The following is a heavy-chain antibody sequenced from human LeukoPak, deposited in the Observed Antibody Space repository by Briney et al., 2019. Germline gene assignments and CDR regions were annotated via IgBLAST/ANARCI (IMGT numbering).Heavy chain of an antibody. D-gene: IGHD3-22*01. V-gene: IGHV4-34*01. Sequence: PSETLSLTCAVYGGSFSGYYWSWIRQPPGKGLEWIGEINHSGSTNYNPSLKSRVTISVDTSKNQFFLKLSSVTAADTAVYYCARVRCYYDSSGYYRPYYFDYWGQGTLVTVSS. CDR1: GGSFSGYY. J-gene: IGHJ4*02. CDR2: INHSGST. CDR3: ARVRCYYDSSGYYRPYYFDY.